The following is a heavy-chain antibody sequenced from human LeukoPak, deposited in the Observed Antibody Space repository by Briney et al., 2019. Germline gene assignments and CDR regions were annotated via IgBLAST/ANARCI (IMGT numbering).Heavy chain of an antibody. Sequence: GGSLRLSCAASGFTFSSYGMHWVRQAPGKGLEWVAFIRYDGSNKYYADSVKGRFTISRDNSKNTLYLQMNSLRAEDTAVYYCAKDPPYYYDSSGYYGANPDYWGQGTLVTVSS. CDR1: GFTFSSYG. D-gene: IGHD3-22*01. J-gene: IGHJ4*02. CDR3: AKDPPYYYDSSGYYGANPDY. CDR2: IRYDGSNK. V-gene: IGHV3-30*02.